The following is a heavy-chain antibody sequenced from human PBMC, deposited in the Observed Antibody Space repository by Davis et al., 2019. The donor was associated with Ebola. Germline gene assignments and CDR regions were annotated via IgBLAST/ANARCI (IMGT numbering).Heavy chain of an antibody. CDR2: INRSGST. D-gene: IGHD3-16*02. J-gene: IGHJ4*02. CDR1: GGSFSGYY. V-gene: IGHV4-34*01. CDR3: ARGRDYIWGSYRFVY. Sequence: SETLSLTCAVYGGSFSGYYWSWIRQPPGKGLEWIGEINRSGSTNYNPSLKSRVTISVDTSKNQFSLKLSSVTAADTAVYYCARGRDYIWGSYRFVYWGQGTLVTVSS.